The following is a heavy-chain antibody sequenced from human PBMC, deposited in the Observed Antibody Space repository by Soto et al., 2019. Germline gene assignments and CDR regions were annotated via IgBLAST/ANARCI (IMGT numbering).Heavy chain of an antibody. CDR1: GGSFSGYY. Sequence: QVQLQQWGAGLLKPSETLSLTCAVYGGSFSGYYWTWIRQPPGKGLEWIGEINHSGSTNYNPSLKSRVTISVDTSKTQFSLKLSSVTAADTVVYYCARIYRAVAGIYWGQGTLVTVSS. V-gene: IGHV4-34*01. CDR2: INHSGST. CDR3: ARIYRAVAGIY. D-gene: IGHD6-19*01. J-gene: IGHJ4*02.